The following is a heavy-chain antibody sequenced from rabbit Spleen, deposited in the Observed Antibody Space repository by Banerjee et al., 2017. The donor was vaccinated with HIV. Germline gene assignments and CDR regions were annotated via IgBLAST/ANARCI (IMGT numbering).Heavy chain of an antibody. CDR3: ARDLAGVIGWNFSL. J-gene: IGHJ4*01. D-gene: IGHD4-1*01. V-gene: IGHV1S47*01. Sequence: QEQLVESGGDLVQPGGSLKLSCKVSGFDLRTYGVSWVRQAPGKGLEWIGYIEPIFGNTYYANWVNGRFTISSHNAQNTLYLQLSSLTAADTATYFCARDLAGVIGWNFSLWGPGTLVTVS. CDR2: IEPIFGNT. CDR1: GFDLRTYG.